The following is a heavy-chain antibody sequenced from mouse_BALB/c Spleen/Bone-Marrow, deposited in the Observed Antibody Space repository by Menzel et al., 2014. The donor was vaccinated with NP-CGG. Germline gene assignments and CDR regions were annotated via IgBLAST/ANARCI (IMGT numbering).Heavy chain of an antibody. D-gene: IGHD2-4*01. J-gene: IGHJ4*01. Sequence: VQLQQSGAELVKPGASVKLSCTASGFNIKDTYMHWVKQRPEQGLEWIGRIDPANGNTKYDPKFQGKATITADTSSNTAYLQLSSLTSEDTAVYYCARERDYDYVYAMRYWGQGTSVPVST. CDR1: GFNIKDTY. V-gene: IGHV14-3*02. CDR3: ARERDYDYVYAMRY. CDR2: IDPANGNT.